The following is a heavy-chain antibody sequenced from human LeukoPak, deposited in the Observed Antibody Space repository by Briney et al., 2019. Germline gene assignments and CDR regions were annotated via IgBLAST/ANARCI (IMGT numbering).Heavy chain of an antibody. D-gene: IGHD3-22*01. CDR2: INPSGGST. CDR3: ARSTFSDYDSSGYYPIFDY. J-gene: IGHJ4*02. Sequence: GASVKVSCKASGDTFTSYYMHWVRQAPGQGLEWMGIINPSGGSTSYAQKFQGRVTMTRDTSTSTVYMELSSLRSEDTAVYSCARSTFSDYDSSGYYPIFDYWGQGTLVTVSS. V-gene: IGHV1-46*01. CDR1: GDTFTSYY.